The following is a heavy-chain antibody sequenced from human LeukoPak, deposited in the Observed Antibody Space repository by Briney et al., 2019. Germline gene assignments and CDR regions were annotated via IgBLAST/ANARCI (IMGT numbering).Heavy chain of an antibody. D-gene: IGHD3-10*01. CDR3: ARRRAYYGSGGRYYYMDV. J-gene: IGHJ6*03. CDR1: GGSFSGYY. Sequence: SETLSLTCAVYGGSFSGYYWSWIRQPPGKGLEWIGEINHSGSTNYNPSLKSRVTISVDTSKNQFSLKLSSVTAADTAVYYCARRRAYYGSGGRYYYMDVWGKGTTVTISS. CDR2: INHSGST. V-gene: IGHV4-34*01.